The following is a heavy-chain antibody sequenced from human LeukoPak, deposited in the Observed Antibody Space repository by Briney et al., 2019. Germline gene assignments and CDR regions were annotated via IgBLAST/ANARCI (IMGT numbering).Heavy chain of an antibody. J-gene: IGHJ4*02. D-gene: IGHD3-10*01. V-gene: IGHV4-39*07. CDR1: GDSISSSIYY. Sequence: SETLSLTCTVSGDSISSSIYYLGWIRQPPGKCLEWIGSIYWSGSTYYNPSLKSRVTISVDTSKNQFSLKLSSVTAADTAVYYCAGDLSGSYYNYYFDYWGQGTLVTVSS. CDR2: IYWSGST. CDR3: AGDLSGSYYNYYFDY.